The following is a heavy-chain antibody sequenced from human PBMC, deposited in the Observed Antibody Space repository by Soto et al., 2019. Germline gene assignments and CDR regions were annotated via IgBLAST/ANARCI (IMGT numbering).Heavy chain of an antibody. Sequence: SVKVSCKASGGTFSSYAISWVRQAPGQGLEWMGGIIPIFGTANYAQKFQGRVTITADKSTSTAYMELSSLRSENTAVYYCARDVGAVAGWGGGGKAYYFDYWGQGTLVTVSS. CDR1: GGTFSSYA. CDR2: IIPIFGTA. J-gene: IGHJ4*02. CDR3: ARDVGAVAGWGGGGKAYYFDY. D-gene: IGHD6-19*01. V-gene: IGHV1-69*06.